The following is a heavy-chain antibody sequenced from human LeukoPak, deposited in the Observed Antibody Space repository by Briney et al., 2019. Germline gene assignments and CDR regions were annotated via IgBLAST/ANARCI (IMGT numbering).Heavy chain of an antibody. J-gene: IGHJ6*02. CDR1: GFTFSSYS. Sequence: GGSLRLSCAASGFTFSSYSMNWVRQAPGKGLEWVSSISRSSSYIYYADSVKGRFTISRDNAKNSLYLQMNSLRAEDTAVYYCAKDLIVVVVAADYHGMDVWGQGTTVTVSS. CDR3: AKDLIVVVVAADYHGMDV. CDR2: ISRSSSYI. V-gene: IGHV3-21*04. D-gene: IGHD2-15*01.